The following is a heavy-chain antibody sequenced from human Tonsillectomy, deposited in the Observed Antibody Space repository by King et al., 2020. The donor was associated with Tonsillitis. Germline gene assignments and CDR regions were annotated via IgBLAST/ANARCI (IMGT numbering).Heavy chain of an antibody. V-gene: IGHV3-21*02. D-gene: IGHD3-10*01. CDR2: ISISGSFL. Sequence: LVESGGGLVKPGGSLRLSCAASGFTFNYYTMNWVRQAPGKGLEWVSSISISGSFLYYADSVKGRFTISRDNAKNSLYLQMNSLRAGDTAVYYCARVGGDPDAFDIWGQGTMVTVSS. J-gene: IGHJ3*02. CDR3: ARVGGDPDAFDI. CDR1: GFTFNYYT.